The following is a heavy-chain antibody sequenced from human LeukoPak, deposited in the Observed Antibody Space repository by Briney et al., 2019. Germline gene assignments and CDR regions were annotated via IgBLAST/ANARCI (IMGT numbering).Heavy chain of an antibody. CDR1: GYSFTSYW. D-gene: IGHD2-2*01. Sequence: GESLKISCKGSGYSFTSYWIGWVRQMPGKGLEWMGIIYPGDSDTRYSPSFQGQVTISADKPISTAYLQWRSLKASDTAMYYCARHGGYCSSTSCYGGYVDYWGQGPLVTVSS. J-gene: IGHJ4*02. CDR2: IYPGDSDT. CDR3: ARHGGYCSSTSCYGGYVDY. V-gene: IGHV5-51*01.